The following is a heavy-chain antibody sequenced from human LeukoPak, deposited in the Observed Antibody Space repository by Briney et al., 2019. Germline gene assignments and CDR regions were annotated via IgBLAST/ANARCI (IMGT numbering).Heavy chain of an antibody. D-gene: IGHD1-26*01. CDR1: GDSISSHY. CDR3: ARDYLVGAPLDS. CDR2: MYISGST. J-gene: IGHJ4*02. Sequence: SETLSLTCTVSGDSISSHYWSWIRQPAGKGLEWIGRMYISGSTNYNPSLKSRVTISIDKANNQFSLKLRSVTAADTAVYYCARDYLVGAPLDSWGQGTQVTVSS. V-gene: IGHV4-4*07.